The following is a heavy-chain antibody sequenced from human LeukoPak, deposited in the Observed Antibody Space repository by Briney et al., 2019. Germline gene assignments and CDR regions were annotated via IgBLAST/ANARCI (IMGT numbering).Heavy chain of an antibody. V-gene: IGHV4-31*03. CDR2: IYYSGST. CDR1: GGSISSGGYY. D-gene: IGHD1-26*01. Sequence: SQTLSLTCTVSGGSISSGGYYWSWIRQHPGKGLEWIGYIYYSGSTYYNPSLKSRVTISVDTSKNQFSLKLSSVTAADTAVYYSAVYSGSYYTPGYWGQGTLVTVSS. J-gene: IGHJ4*02. CDR3: AVYSGSYYTPGY.